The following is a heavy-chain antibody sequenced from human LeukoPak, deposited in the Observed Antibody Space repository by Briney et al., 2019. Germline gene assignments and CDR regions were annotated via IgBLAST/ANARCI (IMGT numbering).Heavy chain of an antibody. D-gene: IGHD3-22*01. CDR2: IRGSGAGT. Sequence: GGSLRLSCAASGFTFSSYVMSWVRQAPGKGLEWVSSIRGSGAGTFYADSVKGRFSISRDNSKNTLYLQMDSLRAEDTAVYYCAKDYYDSSGYYNFDAFDIWGQGTMVTVSS. CDR3: AKDYYDSSGYYNFDAFDI. J-gene: IGHJ3*02. V-gene: IGHV3-23*01. CDR1: GFTFSSYV.